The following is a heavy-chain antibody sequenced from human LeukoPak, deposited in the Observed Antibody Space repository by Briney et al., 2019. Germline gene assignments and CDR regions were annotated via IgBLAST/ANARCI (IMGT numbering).Heavy chain of an antibody. J-gene: IGHJ4*02. CDR3: ARDRGAAAGPDY. D-gene: IGHD6-13*01. Sequence: SETLSLTCTVSGGSISSSSYYWSWIRQPPGKGLEWIGYIYYSGSTNYNPSLKSRVTISVDTSKNQFSLKLSSVTAADTAVYYCARDRGAAAGPDYWGQGTLVTVSS. CDR1: GGSISSSSYY. V-gene: IGHV4-61*01. CDR2: IYYSGST.